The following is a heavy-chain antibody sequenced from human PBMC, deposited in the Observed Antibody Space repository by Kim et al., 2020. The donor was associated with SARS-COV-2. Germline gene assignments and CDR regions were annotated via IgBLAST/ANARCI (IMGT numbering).Heavy chain of an antibody. Sequence: GGSLRLSCAASGFTFSSYAMSWVHQAPGKGLEWVSAISGSGGSTYYADSVKGRFTISRDNSKNTLYLQMNSLRAEDTAVYYCAKDTGGIVVVVAATPDYWGQGTLVTVSS. D-gene: IGHD2-15*01. J-gene: IGHJ4*02. CDR2: ISGSGGST. V-gene: IGHV3-23*01. CDR1: GFTFSSYA. CDR3: AKDTGGIVVVVAATPDY.